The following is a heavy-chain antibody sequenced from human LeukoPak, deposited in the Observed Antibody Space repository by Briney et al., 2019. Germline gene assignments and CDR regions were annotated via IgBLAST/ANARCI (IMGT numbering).Heavy chain of an antibody. D-gene: IGHD5-12*01. Sequence: PGGSLRLSCAASGFTFSSHAMHWVRQAPGKGLEWVAVISFDGSNKYYADSVKGRLTISRDNSKNTLYLQMNSLRTEDTAVYYCASVGGYDPLFDYWGQGTLVTVSS. CDR3: ASVGGYDPLFDY. CDR2: ISFDGSNK. V-gene: IGHV3-30-3*01. J-gene: IGHJ4*02. CDR1: GFTFSSHA.